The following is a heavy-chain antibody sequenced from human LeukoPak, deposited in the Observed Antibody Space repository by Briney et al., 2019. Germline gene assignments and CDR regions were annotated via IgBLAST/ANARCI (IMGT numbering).Heavy chain of an antibody. CDR3: ARDSSGYYLDY. V-gene: IGHV3-33*08. CDR1: GFTFSSYA. CDR2: IWYGGSNK. Sequence: PGGSLRLSCAASGFTFSSYAMNWVRQAPGKGLEWVAVIWYGGSNKYYADSVKGRFTISRDNSKNTLYLQMNSLRAEDTAVYYCARDSSGYYLDYWGQGTLVTVSS. D-gene: IGHD3-22*01. J-gene: IGHJ4*02.